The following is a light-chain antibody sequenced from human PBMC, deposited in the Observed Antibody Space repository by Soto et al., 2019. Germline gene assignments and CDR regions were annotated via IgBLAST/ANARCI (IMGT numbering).Light chain of an antibody. J-gene: IGLJ2*01. CDR1: SGHSSYA. CDR2: LNSDGSH. V-gene: IGLV4-69*01. Sequence: QAVLTQSPSASASLGASVKLTCTLSSGHSSYAIAWHQQQPEKGPRYLMKLNSDGSHSKGDGIPDRFSGSSSGAERYLTISSLQSEDVSYYSCQTGGTGIQVFGGGTKLTVL. CDR3: QTGGTGIQV.